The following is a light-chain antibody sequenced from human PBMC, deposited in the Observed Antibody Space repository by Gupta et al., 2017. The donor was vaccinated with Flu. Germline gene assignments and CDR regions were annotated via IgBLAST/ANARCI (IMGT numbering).Light chain of an antibody. CDR3: HHYGISRT. CDR2: GAS. CDR1: QIINSAY. V-gene: IGKV3-20*01. Sequence: EVVLTQSPGTLSLSPGERVTLSCRASQIINSAYLAWYQQKPGQAPRLLIYGASDRATGTPDRFSGSGSATDFTLTINRLEPEDFAVYYCHHYGISRTFGQGTKVEIK. J-gene: IGKJ1*01.